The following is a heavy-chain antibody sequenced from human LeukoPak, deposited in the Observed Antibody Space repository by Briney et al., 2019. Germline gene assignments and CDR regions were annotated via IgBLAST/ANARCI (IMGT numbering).Heavy chain of an antibody. D-gene: IGHD5-18*01. CDR1: GFTFSSYE. CDR3: ARAPFDTAMVRNWFDP. V-gene: IGHV3-21*01. CDR2: ISSSSSYI. Sequence: GGSLRLSCAASGFTFSSYEMNWVRQAPGKGLEWVSSISSSSSYIYYADSVKGRFTISRDNAKNSLYLQMNSLRAEDTAVYYCARAPFDTAMVRNWFDPWGQGTLVTVSS. J-gene: IGHJ5*02.